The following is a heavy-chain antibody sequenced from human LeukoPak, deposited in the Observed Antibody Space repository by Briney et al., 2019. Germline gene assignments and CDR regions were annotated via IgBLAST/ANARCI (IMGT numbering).Heavy chain of an antibody. V-gene: IGHV1-2*02. Sequence: ASVKASCKASGYTFTGYYMHWVRQAPGQGLEWMGWINPNSGGTNYAQKFQGRVTMTRDTSISTAYMELSRLRSDDTAVYYCARDHYYYGSGSYYNVRYYYMDVWGKGTTVTVSS. D-gene: IGHD3-10*01. J-gene: IGHJ6*03. CDR2: INPNSGGT. CDR1: GYTFTGYY. CDR3: ARDHYYYGSGSYYNVRYYYMDV.